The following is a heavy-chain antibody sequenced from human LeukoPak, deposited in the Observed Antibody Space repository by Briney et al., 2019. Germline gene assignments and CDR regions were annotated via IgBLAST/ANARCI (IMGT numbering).Heavy chain of an antibody. Sequence: PGGSLRLSCAASGFTFSSYAMSWVRQAPGKGLEWVSAISGSGGSTYYADSVKGRFTISRDNSKNTLYLQMNSLRAEDTAVYYCARERRYCTNGVCYNFDYWGQGTLVTVSS. V-gene: IGHV3-23*01. CDR3: ARERRYCTNGVCYNFDY. CDR1: GFTFSSYA. J-gene: IGHJ4*02. CDR2: ISGSGGST. D-gene: IGHD2-8*01.